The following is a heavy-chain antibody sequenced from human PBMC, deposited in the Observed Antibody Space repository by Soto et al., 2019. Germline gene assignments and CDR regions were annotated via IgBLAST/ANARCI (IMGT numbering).Heavy chain of an antibody. J-gene: IGHJ6*02. D-gene: IGHD6-13*01. CDR2: IYYSGST. V-gene: IGHV4-31*03. CDR3: ARDMSGAAAGPYGMDV. Sequence: PSETLSLPCTVSGGSISSGGYYWSWIRQHPGKGLEWIGYIYYSGSTYYNPSLKSRVTISVDTSKNQFSLKLSSVTAADTAVYYWARDMSGAAAGPYGMDVWGQGTTVTVSS. CDR1: GGSISSGGYY.